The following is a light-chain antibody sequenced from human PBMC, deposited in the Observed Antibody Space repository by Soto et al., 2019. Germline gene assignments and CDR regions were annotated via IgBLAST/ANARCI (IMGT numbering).Light chain of an antibody. V-gene: IGKV1-9*01. Sequence: IQLTQSPSSLSASVGDRVTISCRASQGIANFLAWYQQKPGKAPKLLIYGASTLQSGVPSRFSGSGSGTYFTLTISSLQPEDFATYCQQLNSFPIPFGPGTKVDIK. J-gene: IGKJ3*01. CDR2: GAS. CDR3: QQLNSFPIP. CDR1: QGIANF.